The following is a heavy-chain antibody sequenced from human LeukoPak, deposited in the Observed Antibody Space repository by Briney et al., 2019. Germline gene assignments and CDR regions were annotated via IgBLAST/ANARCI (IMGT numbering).Heavy chain of an antibody. J-gene: IGHJ4*02. Sequence: PGGSLRLSCAASGFTFSTYAMHWVRQAPGKGLEWVALIWHDGSNKYYTDSVKGRFTISRDNSKNTLYLQMNSLRAEDTAVYYCAREGIAVAAGDYWGQGTLVTVSS. CDR3: AREGIAVAAGDY. CDR2: IWHDGSNK. D-gene: IGHD6-19*01. V-gene: IGHV3-33*01. CDR1: GFTFSTYA.